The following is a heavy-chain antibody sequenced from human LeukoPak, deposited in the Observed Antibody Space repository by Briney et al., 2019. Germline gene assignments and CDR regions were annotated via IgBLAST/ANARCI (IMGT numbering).Heavy chain of an antibody. V-gene: IGHV1-69*13. CDR1: GGTFSSYA. D-gene: IGHD6-19*01. CDR3: ATPWLPRDAFDI. J-gene: IGHJ3*02. CDR2: IIPIFGTA. Sequence: ASVKVSCKASGGTFSSYAISWVRQAPGQGLEWMGGIIPIFGTANYAQKFQGRDTITADESTSTAYTELSSLRSEDTAVYYCATPWLPRDAFDIWGQGTMVTVSS.